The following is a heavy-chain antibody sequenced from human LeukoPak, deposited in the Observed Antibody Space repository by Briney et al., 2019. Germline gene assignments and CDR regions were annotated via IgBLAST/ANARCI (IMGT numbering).Heavy chain of an antibody. Sequence: SVTVSCKASGGTFSSYAISWVRQAPGQGLEWMGGIIPIFGTANYAQKFQGRVTITADESTSTAYMELSSLRSEDTSVYYCARGAEWLVPAAVDYWGQGTLVTVSS. J-gene: IGHJ4*02. D-gene: IGHD2-2*01. V-gene: IGHV1-69*01. CDR1: GGTFSSYA. CDR3: ARGAEWLVPAAVDY. CDR2: IIPIFGTA.